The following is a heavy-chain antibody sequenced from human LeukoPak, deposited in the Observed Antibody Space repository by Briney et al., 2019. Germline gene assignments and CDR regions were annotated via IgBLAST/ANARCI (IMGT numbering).Heavy chain of an antibody. CDR2: INHSGST. CDR1: GGYFSGYY. V-gene: IGHV4-34*01. D-gene: IGHD3-22*01. J-gene: IGHJ6*03. CDR3: ARGAVTGITVIVGAYYMDV. Sequence: SETLSLTCAVYGGYFSGYYWGWIRQPPGKGLEWIGEINHSGSTNYNPSLKSRVTISVDTSKNQFSLKLSSVTAADTAVYYCARGAVTGITVIVGAYYMDVWGKGTSVTVSS.